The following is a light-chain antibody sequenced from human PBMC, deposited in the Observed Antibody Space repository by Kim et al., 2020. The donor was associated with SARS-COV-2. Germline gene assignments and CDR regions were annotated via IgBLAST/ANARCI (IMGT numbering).Light chain of an antibody. CDR3: QQNYNAIFT. CDR2: AAS. J-gene: IGKJ3*01. CDR1: QSISNY. V-gene: IGKV1-39*01. Sequence: DIQMTQSPSSLSASVGDRVTITCRASQSISNYLNWYQQKPGKAPKLLIYAASNLQSGVPSRFSGSGSGTDFTLTISSLQPEDFATYYCQQNYNAIFTFGPGTKVDIK.